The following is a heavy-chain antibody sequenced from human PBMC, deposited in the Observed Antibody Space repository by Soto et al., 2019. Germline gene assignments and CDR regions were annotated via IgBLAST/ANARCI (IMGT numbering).Heavy chain of an antibody. CDR2: INPSGGST. CDR3: ARDSAIPRYSSSLGY. Sequence: ASVKVSFKASGYTFTSYYMHWVRQAPGQGLEWMGIINPSGGSTSYAQKFQGRVTMTRDTSTSTVYMELSSLRSEDTAVYYCARDSAIPRYSSSLGYWGQGTLVTVSS. V-gene: IGHV1-46*01. D-gene: IGHD6-13*01. J-gene: IGHJ4*02. CDR1: GYTFTSYY.